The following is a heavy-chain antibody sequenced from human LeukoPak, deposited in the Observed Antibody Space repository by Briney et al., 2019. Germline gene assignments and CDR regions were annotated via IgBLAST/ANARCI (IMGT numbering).Heavy chain of an antibody. V-gene: IGHV1-18*01. CDR1: GYIFTSYG. D-gene: IGHD5-24*01. CDR2: ISVYNGNT. CDR3: ARGRSGGDGYNLSP. Sequence: ASVKVSCKASGYIFTSYGISWVRQAPGQGLEWMGWISVYNGNTNYAQKFQGRVTMTRDTSTSTVYMELSSLRSEDTAVYYCARGRSGGDGYNLSPWGQGTLVTVSS. J-gene: IGHJ5*02.